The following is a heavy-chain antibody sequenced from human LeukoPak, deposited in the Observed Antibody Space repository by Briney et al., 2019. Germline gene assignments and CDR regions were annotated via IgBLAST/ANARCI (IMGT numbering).Heavy chain of an antibody. J-gene: IGHJ4*02. CDR3: ARERGAVAGFSFDY. CDR2: IYTSGST. D-gene: IGHD6-19*01. Sequence: SQTLCLTCTVSGGSISSGSYYWSWIRQPAGKGLEWIGRIYTSGSTNYNPSLKSRVTISVDTSKNQFSLKLSSVTAADTAVYYCARERGAVAGFSFDYWGQGTLVTVSS. V-gene: IGHV4-61*02. CDR1: GGSISSGSYY.